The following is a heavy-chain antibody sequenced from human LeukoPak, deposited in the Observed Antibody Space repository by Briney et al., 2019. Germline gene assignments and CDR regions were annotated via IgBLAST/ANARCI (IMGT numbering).Heavy chain of an antibody. CDR1: GGSTSSYY. CDR2: IYNSGST. Sequence: PSETLSLSCTVSGGSTSSYYWSWIRQPPGKGLEWIGYIYNSGSTNYNPSLKSRVTISVDTSKNQFSLKLSSVTAADTAVYYCARRPTVTTFFDYWGEGTLVTVSS. CDR3: ARRPTVTTFFDY. D-gene: IGHD4-17*01. V-gene: IGHV4-59*13. J-gene: IGHJ4*02.